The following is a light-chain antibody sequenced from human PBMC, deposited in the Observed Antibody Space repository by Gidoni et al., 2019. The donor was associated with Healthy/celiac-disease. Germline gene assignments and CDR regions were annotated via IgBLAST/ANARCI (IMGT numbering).Light chain of an antibody. CDR1: QRVSSN. J-gene: IGKJ1*01. V-gene: IGKV3-15*01. CDR2: GAS. CDR3: QQYNNWPPA. Sequence: EIGMTQSPATRSVSPGDRATLSCRASQRVSSNLAWYQQNPGQAPRLLIYGASTRATGIPARFSGSGSGTEFTLTISSLQSEDFAVYYCQQYNNWPPAFGQGTKVEIK.